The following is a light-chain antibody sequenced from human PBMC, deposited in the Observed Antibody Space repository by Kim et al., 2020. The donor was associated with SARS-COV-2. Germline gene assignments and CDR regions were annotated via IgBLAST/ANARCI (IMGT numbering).Light chain of an antibody. Sequence: QSITISCTGTSSDVGSYKLVSWYQQQPGKARKLMIYEGSKRPSGVSNRFSGSKSGNTASLTISELHAEDEADYYCCLYAGSSTYVFGTGTKVTVL. CDR1: SSDVGSYKL. CDR2: EGS. J-gene: IGLJ1*01. V-gene: IGLV2-23*01. CDR3: CLYAGSSTYV.